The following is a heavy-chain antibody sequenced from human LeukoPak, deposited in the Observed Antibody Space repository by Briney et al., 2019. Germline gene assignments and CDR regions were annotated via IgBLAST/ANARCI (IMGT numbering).Heavy chain of an antibody. D-gene: IGHD3-3*01. CDR2: ISYGGIDK. CDR3: ARESWSDSVAFDI. Sequence: PGTSLRLSCAASGFNFSSYAMHWVRQAPGEGLEWVGLISYGGIDKSYADSVKGRFTISRDSSKRTLYLQMNSLRAEDTAMYYCARESWSDSVAFDIWGLGTMDIVSS. CDR1: GFNFSSYA. J-gene: IGHJ3*02. V-gene: IGHV3-30*04.